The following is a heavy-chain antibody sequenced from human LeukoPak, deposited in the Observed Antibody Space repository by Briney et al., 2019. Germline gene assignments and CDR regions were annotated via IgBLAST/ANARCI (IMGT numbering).Heavy chain of an antibody. V-gene: IGHV3-30*18. CDR1: GFTFSSYG. CDR2: ISHDGSSK. D-gene: IGHD2-2*01. J-gene: IGHJ6*02. Sequence: GRSLRLSCAASGFTFSSYGMHWVRQAPGKGLEWVAVISHDGSSKYFADSVKGRFTISRDNPKNPLDLQMHSLRAEDTAVYYCAKSIRFCSSNSCFAGYYNYGLHVWGQGTTVIVSS. CDR3: AKSIRFCSSNSCFAGYYNYGLHV.